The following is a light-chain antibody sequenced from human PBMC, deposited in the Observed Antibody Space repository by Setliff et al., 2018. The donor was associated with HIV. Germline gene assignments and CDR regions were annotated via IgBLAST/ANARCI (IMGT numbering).Light chain of an antibody. J-gene: IGLJ1*01. Sequence: QSVLTQPPSASGTPGQRVTISCSGSSSNIGINYVYWYQQLPGTAPKLLIYRNNQRPSGVPDRFSGYKSGTSASLAISGLRSEDEADYYCAAWDDSLSGQVFGTGTKVTVL. CDR2: RNN. CDR3: AAWDDSLSGQV. V-gene: IGLV1-47*01. CDR1: SSNIGINY.